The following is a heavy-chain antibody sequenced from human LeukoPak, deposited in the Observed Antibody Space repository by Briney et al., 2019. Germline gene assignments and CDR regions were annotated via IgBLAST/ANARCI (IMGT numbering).Heavy chain of an antibody. CDR3: ARSSMAVAGTLDY. J-gene: IGHJ4*02. D-gene: IGHD6-19*01. V-gene: IGHV3-66*01. CDR2: IYSGGIT. Sequence: GGSLRLSCTASGFFISNYMSGVRQTPGKGLEWVSVIYSGGITYYADSVKGRFTVSRDNSKNTVYLEMNSLRAEDTAVYYCARSSMAVAGTLDYWGQGTLVTVSS. CDR1: GFFISNY.